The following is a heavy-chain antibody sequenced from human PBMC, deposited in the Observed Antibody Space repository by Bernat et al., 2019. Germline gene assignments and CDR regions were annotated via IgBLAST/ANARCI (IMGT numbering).Heavy chain of an antibody. V-gene: IGHV4-59*01. Sequence: QVQLQESGPGLVKPSETLSLTCTVSGGSISSYYWSWIRQPPGKGLEWIGYIYYSGSTNYNPSLKSRVTISVDTSKNQFSLKLSSVTAADTAVYYCARGRPMVHAFDLWAQGTMVTVSS. CDR3: ARGRPMVHAFDL. CDR1: GGSISSYY. D-gene: IGHD3-10*01. CDR2: IYYSGST. J-gene: IGHJ3*01.